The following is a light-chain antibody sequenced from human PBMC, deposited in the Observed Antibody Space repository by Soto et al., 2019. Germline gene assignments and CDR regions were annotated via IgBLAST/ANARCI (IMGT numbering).Light chain of an antibody. J-gene: IGLJ1*01. CDR3: ASYAGGNQV. CDR2: EVS. V-gene: IGLV2-14*01. CDR1: SSDVGAYNY. Sequence: QSVLTQPASVSGSPGQSITISCTGTSSDVGAYNYVSWYQQHPGKAPKLMIYEVSNRPSGVSNRFSGSKSGNTASLTVFGLQAEDEADYYCASYAGGNQVFGTGTKVTVL.